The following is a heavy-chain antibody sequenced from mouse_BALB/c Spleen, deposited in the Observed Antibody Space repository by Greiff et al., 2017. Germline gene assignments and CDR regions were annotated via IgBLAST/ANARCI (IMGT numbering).Heavy chain of an antibody. V-gene: IGHV8-12*01. CDR1: GFSLSTSGMG. CDR2: IYWDDDK. D-gene: IGHD2-4*01. CDR3: ARRPDDDRASYAMDY. Sequence: QVTLKASGPGILQPSQTLSLTCSFSGFSLSTSGMGVSWIRQPSGKGLEWLAHIYWDDDKRYNPSLKSRLTISKDTSRNQVFLKITSVDTADTATYYCARRPDDDRASYAMDYWGQGTSVTVSS. J-gene: IGHJ4*01.